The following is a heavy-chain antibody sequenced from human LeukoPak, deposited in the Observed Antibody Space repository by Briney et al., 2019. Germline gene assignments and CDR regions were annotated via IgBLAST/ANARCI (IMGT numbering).Heavy chain of an antibody. D-gene: IGHD2-21*01. CDR1: GGSISNYY. J-gene: IGHJ2*01. CDR2: IYYSGST. CDR3: ARRTYLDL. Sequence: SETLSLTCTVSGGSISNYYWSWVRQPPGKGLEWIGYIYYSGSTTYNPSLKSRVTISVDTSKNQFSLKLNAVTAADTAVYYCARRTYLDLWGRGTLVTVSS. V-gene: IGHV4-59*08.